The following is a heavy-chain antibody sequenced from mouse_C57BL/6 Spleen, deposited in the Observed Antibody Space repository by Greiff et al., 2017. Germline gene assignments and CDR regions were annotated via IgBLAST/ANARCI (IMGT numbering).Heavy chain of an antibody. CDR2: ISYDGSN. J-gene: IGHJ1*03. CDR1: GYSITSGYY. CDR3: ASRTVVAPYWYFDV. D-gene: IGHD1-1*01. Sequence: EVKLMESGPGLVKPSQSLSLTCSVTGYSITSGYYWNWIRQFPGNKLEWMGYISYDGSNNYNPSLKNRISITRDTSKNQFFLKLNSVTTEDTATYYGASRTVVAPYWYFDVWGTGTTVTVSS. V-gene: IGHV3-6*01.